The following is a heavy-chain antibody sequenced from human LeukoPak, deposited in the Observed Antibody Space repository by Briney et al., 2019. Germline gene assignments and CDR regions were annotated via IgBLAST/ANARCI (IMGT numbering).Heavy chain of an antibody. CDR1: GYTLTELS. CDR2: FDPEDGET. CDR3: ATDYGLYYFDY. V-gene: IGHV1-24*01. Sequence: ASVTVSCKVSGYTLTELSIHWVRQAPGKGFEWMGGFDPEDGETIYAQKFQGRVTMTEDTFTDTAYMELSSLRSEDTAVYYCATDYGLYYFDYWGQGTLVTVSS. J-gene: IGHJ4*02. D-gene: IGHD3-10*01.